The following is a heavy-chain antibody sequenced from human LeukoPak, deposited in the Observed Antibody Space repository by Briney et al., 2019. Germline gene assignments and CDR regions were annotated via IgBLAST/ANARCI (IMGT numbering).Heavy chain of an antibody. V-gene: IGHV3-23*01. J-gene: IGHJ6*02. CDR1: GFTFSSYA. CDR2: VSGSGDKT. Sequence: GGSLRLSCAASGFTFSSYAMSWVRQAPGKGLEWVSTVSGSGDKTYYVDSVKGRFTISRDNSKSTLYLQMNSLRAEDTAIYYCAKDPPISYNGMDVWGQGTTVTVSS. CDR3: AKDPPISYNGMDV.